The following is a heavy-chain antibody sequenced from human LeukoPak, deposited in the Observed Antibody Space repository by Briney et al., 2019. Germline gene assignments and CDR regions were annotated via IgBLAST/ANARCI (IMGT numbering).Heavy chain of an antibody. J-gene: IGHJ4*02. CDR1: GGSISSYY. V-gene: IGHV4-59*01. Sequence: PSETLSLTCTVSGGSISSYYWSWIRQPPGKGLEWIGYIYYSGTTNYNPPLTSRVTISVDTSKNQFSLKLSFVTAADTAVYYCARGVYIAAAQYGYWGQGTLVTVSS. CDR2: IYYSGTT. CDR3: ARGVYIAAAQYGY. D-gene: IGHD6-13*01.